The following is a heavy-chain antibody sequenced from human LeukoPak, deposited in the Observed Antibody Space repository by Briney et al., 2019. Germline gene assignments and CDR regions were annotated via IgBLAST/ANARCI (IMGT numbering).Heavy chain of an antibody. CDR2: ISGSGGRT. V-gene: IGHV3-23*01. CDR1: GFTFSSYA. D-gene: IGHD6-13*01. J-gene: IGHJ6*03. CDR3: ASTADYSSSWYAQDYYYYYMDV. Sequence: GGSLRLSCAASGFTFSSYAMSWVRQAPGKGLEWVSAISGSGGRTYYADSVKGRFTISRDNSKNTLYLQMNSLRAEDTAVYYCASTADYSSSWYAQDYYYYYMDVWGKGTTVTVSS.